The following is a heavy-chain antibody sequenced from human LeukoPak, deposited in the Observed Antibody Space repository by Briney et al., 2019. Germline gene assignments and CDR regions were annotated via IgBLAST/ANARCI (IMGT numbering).Heavy chain of an antibody. D-gene: IGHD4-17*01. CDR3: ARATVTVFDY. Sequence: SETLSLTCTVSGGSIDSGDSYWSWIRQPPGKGLEWIGYIYHSGSTYYNPSLKSRITMSVDTSKKQFSLKLTSVTAADTAVYYCARATVTVFDYWGQGTLVTVSS. J-gene: IGHJ4*02. V-gene: IGHV4-30-4*01. CDR2: IYHSGST. CDR1: GGSIDSGDSY.